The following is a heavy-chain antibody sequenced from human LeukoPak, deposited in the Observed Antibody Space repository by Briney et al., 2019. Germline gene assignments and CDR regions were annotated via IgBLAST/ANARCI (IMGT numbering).Heavy chain of an antibody. CDR2: ISGSGYST. J-gene: IGHJ4*02. CDR3: ARDLQYLLLMGEIDY. V-gene: IGHV3-23*01. Sequence: GGSLRLSCVASGFTFNNYAMTWVRQAPGKGLEWVSAISGSGYSTYYADSVKGRFTISRDNSKNTLYLQMHSLRADDTAMYYCARDLQYLLLMGEIDYWGQGTLVTVSS. D-gene: IGHD2-2*01. CDR1: GFTFNNYA.